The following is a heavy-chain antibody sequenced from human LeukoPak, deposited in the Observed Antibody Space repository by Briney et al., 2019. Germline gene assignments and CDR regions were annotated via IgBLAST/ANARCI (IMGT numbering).Heavy chain of an antibody. J-gene: IGHJ4*02. CDR2: IIPIFGTA. V-gene: IGHV1-69*13. CDR1: GGTFSSYA. CDR3: ARGRSIAAAPLFHHDY. Sequence: GASVKVSCKASGGTFSSYAISWVRQAPGQGLEWMGGIIPIFGTANYAQRFQGRVTITADESTSTAYMELSSLRSEDTAVYYCARGRSIAAAPLFHHDYWGQGTLVTVSS. D-gene: IGHD6-13*01.